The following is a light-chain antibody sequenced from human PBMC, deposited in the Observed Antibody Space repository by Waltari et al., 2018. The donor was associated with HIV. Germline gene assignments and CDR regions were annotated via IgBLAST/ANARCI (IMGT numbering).Light chain of an antibody. CDR1: QTVLSDSTHKNY. V-gene: IGKV4-1*01. Sequence: DIILTQSPDTLAVSLGDRATIHCRSSQTVLSDSTHKNYLSWYQQKPVQPPKLLLYCASARESGVPARFSGSGSATDFTLTITDFQAEDAAIYFCQQYYNTPWTFGQGTRADIK. CDR3: QQYYNTPWT. CDR2: CAS. J-gene: IGKJ1*01.